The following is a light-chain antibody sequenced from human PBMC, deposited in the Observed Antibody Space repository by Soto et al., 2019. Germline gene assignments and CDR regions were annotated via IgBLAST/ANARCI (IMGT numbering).Light chain of an antibody. CDR3: CSFAGSNPFPYV. Sequence: QSVLTQPASVSGSPGQSITISCTGTISDVGSHNLVSWYQQHPDKAPKLIIYEVNERPSGVSSRFSGSKSGNTASLTVSGLQPDGEADYHCCSFAGSNPFPYVFGTGTKVTVL. CDR2: EVN. CDR1: ISDVGSHNL. V-gene: IGLV2-23*02. J-gene: IGLJ1*01.